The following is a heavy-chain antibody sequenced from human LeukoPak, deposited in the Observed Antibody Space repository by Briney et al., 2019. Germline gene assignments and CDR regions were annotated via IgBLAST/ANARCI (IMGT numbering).Heavy chain of an antibody. D-gene: IGHD3-9*01. Sequence: GGSLRLSCAASGFIFSSYGMSWVRQAPGKGLEWVSVIYSGGSTYYADSVKGRFTISRDNSKNTLYLQMNSLRAEDTAVYYCAKDSGVYYDILTGLVRYSAFDYWGQGTLVTVSS. CDR3: AKDSGVYYDILTGLVRYSAFDY. J-gene: IGHJ4*02. V-gene: IGHV3-23*03. CDR2: IYSGGST. CDR1: GFIFSSYG.